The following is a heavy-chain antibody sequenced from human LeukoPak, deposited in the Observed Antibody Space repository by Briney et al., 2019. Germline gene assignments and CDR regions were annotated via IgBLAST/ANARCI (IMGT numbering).Heavy chain of an antibody. Sequence: SETLSLTCSVSGYSISYGYQWGWIRPPPGKGLEWIGNGYHSGSTYYNPSLKSRVAISVDTSNNQFSLKLSSVTAADTAVYYCARVGGRVDTAMVIDYWGQGTLVSVSS. CDR2: GYHSGST. CDR3: ARVGGRVDTAMVIDY. D-gene: IGHD5-18*01. V-gene: IGHV4-38-2*02. J-gene: IGHJ4*02. CDR1: GYSISYGYQ.